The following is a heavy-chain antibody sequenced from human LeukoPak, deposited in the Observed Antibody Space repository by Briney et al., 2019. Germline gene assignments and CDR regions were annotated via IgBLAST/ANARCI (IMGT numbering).Heavy chain of an antibody. CDR2: ISSSGSTI. CDR3: ARGVGDWDYFDY. V-gene: IGHV3-48*03. Sequence: GGSLRLSCAASGFNFSSYEMNWVRQAPGKGLEGVAYISSSGSTIYYADSVKGRFTISRDNAKNSLYLQMNSLRAEDTAVYYCARGVGDWDYFDYWGQGTLVTVSS. J-gene: IGHJ4*02. CDR1: GFNFSSYE. D-gene: IGHD2-2*01.